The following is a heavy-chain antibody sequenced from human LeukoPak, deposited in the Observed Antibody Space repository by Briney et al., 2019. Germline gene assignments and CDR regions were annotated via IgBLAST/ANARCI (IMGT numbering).Heavy chain of an antibody. CDR3: ARDRGSGWFVY. D-gene: IGHD6-19*01. CDR2: INPNSGGT. V-gene: IGHV1-2*02. CDR1: GYTFSGYY. J-gene: IGHJ4*02. Sequence: ASVKVSCKASGYTFSGYYMHWVRQAPGQGLEWVGWINPNSGGTNYAQKLQGRVTMTTDTSTSTAYMELRSLRSDDTAVYYCARDRGSGWFVYWGQGTLVTVSS.